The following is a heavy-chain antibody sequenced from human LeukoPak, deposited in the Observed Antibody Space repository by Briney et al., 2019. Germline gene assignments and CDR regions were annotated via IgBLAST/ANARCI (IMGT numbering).Heavy chain of an antibody. V-gene: IGHV3-23*01. CDR2: ISGSGGST. CDR3: AREPPGNYDTTGDYYAYFDW. Sequence: GGSLRLSCAASGFTFSSYAMSWVRQAPGKGLEWVSAISGSGGSTYYADSVKGRFTISRDNSKNTLYLQMNSLRAEDTAVYYCAREPPGNYDTTGDYYAYFDWWGQGTLVTVSS. J-gene: IGHJ4*02. D-gene: IGHD3-22*01. CDR1: GFTFSSYA.